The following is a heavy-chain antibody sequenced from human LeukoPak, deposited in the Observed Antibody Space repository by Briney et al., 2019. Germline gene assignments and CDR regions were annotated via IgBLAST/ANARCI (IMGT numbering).Heavy chain of an antibody. CDR1: GFTFSWYS. Sequence: GGSLRLSCAASGFTFSWYSMNWVRQAPEKGLEWVSSIGSSSSYIYYAESVKGRFTISRDNAKNSLHLQMNSLRAEDTAVYYCAKGVSSWYPPHFDYWGQGTLITVSS. CDR3: AKGVSSWYPPHFDY. CDR2: IGSSSSYI. V-gene: IGHV3-21*01. D-gene: IGHD6-13*01. J-gene: IGHJ4*02.